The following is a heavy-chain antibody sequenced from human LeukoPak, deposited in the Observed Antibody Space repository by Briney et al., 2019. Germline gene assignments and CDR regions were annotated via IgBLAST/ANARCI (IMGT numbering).Heavy chain of an antibody. V-gene: IGHV3-9*01. CDR2: ISWNSVSI. D-gene: IGHD2-2*01. J-gene: IGHJ1*01. CDR3: AKAFYQGFQH. CDR1: GFTIGDYA. Sequence: GGFLRLSCAASGFTIGDYAMCWVRQAPGKGLEWVSGISWNSVSIGYADSVKGRFTISRDNAKNALYLQMNSLRAEDTALYYCAKAFYQGFQHWGQGTLVTVSS.